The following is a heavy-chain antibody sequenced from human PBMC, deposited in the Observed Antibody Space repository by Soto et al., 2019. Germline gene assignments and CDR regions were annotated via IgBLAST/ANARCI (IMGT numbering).Heavy chain of an antibody. V-gene: IGHV4-30-2*01. CDR1: RHSITSAGYS. D-gene: IGHD3-10*01. Sequence: SDTLTLTSAVPRHSITSAGYSCTWIRQPPGKGLEWIGYIYHSGSTYYNPSLKSRVTISVDRSKNQFSLKLSSVTAADAAVYYCARVSGIYYYGMDVWGQGTTVT. CDR3: ARVSGIYYYGMDV. CDR2: IYHSGST. J-gene: IGHJ6*02.